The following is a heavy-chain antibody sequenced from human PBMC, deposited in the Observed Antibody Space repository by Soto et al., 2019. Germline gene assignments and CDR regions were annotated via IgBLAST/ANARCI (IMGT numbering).Heavy chain of an antibody. D-gene: IGHD6-13*01. J-gene: IGHJ4*02. CDR1: GFTFSSYD. Sequence: GGSLRLSCAASGFTFSSYDMHWVRQAPGKGLEWVAVISYDGSNKYYADSVKGRFTISRDNSKNTLYLQMNSLRGEDTAVYYCAKGAQYSSSWYRSFYFDYWGQGTLVTVSS. CDR3: AKGAQYSSSWYRSFYFDY. V-gene: IGHV3-30*18. CDR2: ISYDGSNK.